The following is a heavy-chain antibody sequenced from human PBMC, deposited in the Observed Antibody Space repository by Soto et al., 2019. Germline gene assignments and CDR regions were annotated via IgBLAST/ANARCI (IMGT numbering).Heavy chain of an antibody. V-gene: IGHV1-2*04. CDR1: GYTFTGYY. D-gene: IGHD3-22*01. CDR3: ARATYYYDSSGYYSFDFDY. J-gene: IGHJ4*02. CDR2: INPNSGGT. Sequence: ASVKVSCKASGYTFTGYYMHWVRQAPGQGLEWIGWINPNSGGTNYAQKFQGWVTMTRDTSISTAYMELSRLRSDDTAVYYCARATYYYDSSGYYSFDFDYWGQGTLVTISS.